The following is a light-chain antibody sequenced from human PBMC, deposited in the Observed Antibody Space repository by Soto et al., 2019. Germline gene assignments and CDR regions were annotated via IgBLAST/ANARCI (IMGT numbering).Light chain of an antibody. V-gene: IGKV3D-15*01. J-gene: IGKJ5*01. CDR1: QSVGSN. CDR3: QQYNNWPTIT. Sequence: EIVMTQSPATLSVSPGEGATLSCRASQSVGSNLAWYQQKPGQAPRLLIYGASTRATGIPARFSGGGSGTEFTLTISSLQSEDFGLYYCQQYNNWPTITFGQGTRVEIK. CDR2: GAS.